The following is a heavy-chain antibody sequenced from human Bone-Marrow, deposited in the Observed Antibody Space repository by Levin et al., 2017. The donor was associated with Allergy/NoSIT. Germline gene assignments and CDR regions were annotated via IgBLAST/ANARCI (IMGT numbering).Heavy chain of an antibody. Sequence: GESLKISCAASGFTFSSYAMSWVRQAPGKGLEWVSAISGSGGSTYYADSVKGRFTISRDNSKNTLYLQMNSLRAEDTAVYYCAKITDIVVVVAATFLDYWGQGTLVTVSS. CDR3: AKITDIVVVVAATFLDY. V-gene: IGHV3-23*01. CDR1: GFTFSSYA. D-gene: IGHD2-15*01. J-gene: IGHJ4*02. CDR2: ISGSGGST.